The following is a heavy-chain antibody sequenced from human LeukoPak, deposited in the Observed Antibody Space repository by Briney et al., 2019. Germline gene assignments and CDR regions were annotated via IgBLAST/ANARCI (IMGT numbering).Heavy chain of an antibody. Sequence: QPGGSLRLSCAASGFTVSSNYMSWVRQAPGKGLELVSVIYIGGSTYYADSVKGRFTISRDISKNTLYLQMNSLRAEDTAMYYCARLGFVVPAVIFDYWGQGTLVTVSS. J-gene: IGHJ4*02. V-gene: IGHV3-53*01. D-gene: IGHD2-2*02. CDR3: ARLGFVVPAVIFDY. CDR2: IYIGGST. CDR1: GFTVSSNY.